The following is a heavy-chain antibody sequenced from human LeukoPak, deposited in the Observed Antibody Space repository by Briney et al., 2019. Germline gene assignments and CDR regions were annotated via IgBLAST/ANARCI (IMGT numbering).Heavy chain of an antibody. D-gene: IGHD2-21*01. V-gene: IGHV4-38-2*01. J-gene: IGHJ4*02. CDR3: ARHSADCGGDCWAFDY. CDR2: IYHSGST. CDR1: GYSISSGYY. Sequence: SETLPLTCAVSGYSISSGYYWGWIRQPPGKGLEWIGSIYHSGSTYYNPSLKSRVAISVDTSKNQFSLKVNSVTAADTAVYSCARHSADCGGDCWAFDYWGQGTLVTVSS.